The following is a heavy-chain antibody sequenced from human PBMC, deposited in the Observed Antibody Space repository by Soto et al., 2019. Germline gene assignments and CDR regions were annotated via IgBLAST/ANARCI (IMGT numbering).Heavy chain of an antibody. D-gene: IGHD3-22*01. Sequence: GGSLRLSCAASGFTFSNAWMSWVRQAPGKGLEWVGRIKSKTDGGTTDYAAPVKGRFTISRDDSKNTLYLQMNSLKTEDTAVYYCTTQYYYDSSGYDFDYWGQGTLVTVSS. CDR1: GFTFSNAW. CDR3: TTQYYYDSSGYDFDY. CDR2: IKSKTDGGTT. J-gene: IGHJ4*02. V-gene: IGHV3-15*01.